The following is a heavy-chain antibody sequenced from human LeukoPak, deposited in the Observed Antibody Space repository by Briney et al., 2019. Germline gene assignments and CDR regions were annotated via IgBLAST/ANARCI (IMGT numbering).Heavy chain of an antibody. CDR3: ARGGYSGPNDY. V-gene: IGHV4-59*01. Sequence: SETLSLTCTVSGGSISSYYWSWIRQPPGKGLEWIGYIYYSGSTNYNPSLKSRVTISVDTSKNQFSLKLSSVTAADTAVYYCARGGYSGPNDYWGQGTLVTVSS. CDR2: IYYSGST. J-gene: IGHJ4*02. D-gene: IGHD1-26*01. CDR1: GGSISSYY.